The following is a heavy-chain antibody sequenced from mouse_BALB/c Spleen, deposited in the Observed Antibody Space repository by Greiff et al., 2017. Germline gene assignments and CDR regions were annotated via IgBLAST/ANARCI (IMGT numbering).Heavy chain of an antibody. Sequence: EVKLQESGAELVKPGASVKLSCTASGFNIKDTYMHWVKQRPEQGLEWIGRIDPANGNTKYDPKFKGKATLTIDTSSSTAYMQLSSLTSEDSAVYFCARREIYDHYFDYWGQGTTLTVSS. CDR3: ARREIYDHYFDY. CDR1: GFNIKDTY. J-gene: IGHJ2*01. D-gene: IGHD2-3*01. CDR2: IDPANGNT. V-gene: IGHV14-3*02.